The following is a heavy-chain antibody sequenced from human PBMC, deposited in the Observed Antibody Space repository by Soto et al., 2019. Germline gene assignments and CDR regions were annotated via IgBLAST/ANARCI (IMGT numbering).Heavy chain of an antibody. CDR1: GGTFSSYT. J-gene: IGHJ5*02. V-gene: IGHV1-69*02. Sequence: SVKVSCKASGGTFSSYTISWVRQAPGQGLEWMGRIIPILGITNYAQKFQGRVTITADTSTSTAYMELRSLRSDDTAVYYCAKSDYCISTSCHNLFDPWGQGTLVIVSS. D-gene: IGHD2-2*01. CDR2: IIPILGIT. CDR3: AKSDYCISTSCHNLFDP.